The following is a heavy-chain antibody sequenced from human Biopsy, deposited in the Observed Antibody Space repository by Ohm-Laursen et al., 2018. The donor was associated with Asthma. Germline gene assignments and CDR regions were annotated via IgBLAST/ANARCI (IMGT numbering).Heavy chain of an antibody. V-gene: IGHV1-69*13. Sequence: SVKVSCKSLGGTFNTYVIGWVRQAPGQGLEWMGGINSVFGTTTYPQKFQDRVTITADDSTSTVYMELSSLRSEDTAVYYCARRAGSCISRTCYSLDFWGQGTRVTVSS. CDR2: INSVFGTT. D-gene: IGHD2-2*01. J-gene: IGHJ4*02. CDR1: GGTFNTYV. CDR3: ARRAGSCISRTCYSLDF.